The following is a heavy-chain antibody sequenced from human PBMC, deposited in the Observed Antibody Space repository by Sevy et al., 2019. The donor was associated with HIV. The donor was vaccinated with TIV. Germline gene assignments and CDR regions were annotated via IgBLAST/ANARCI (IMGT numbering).Heavy chain of an antibody. J-gene: IGHJ4*02. CDR2: VSHSGNT. D-gene: IGHD2-2*02. Sequence: SETLSLTCTVSGDSVNTYYWSWIRQPPGKGLEWIGYVSHSGNTNYNPSLKSRVSMSVDTSTNQFSLKVKSVTAADTAVYYCARLRWDLVVVPGATPGCYFDSWGQGTLVTVSS. CDR3: ARLRWDLVVVPGATPGCYFDS. V-gene: IGHV4-59*08. CDR1: GDSVNTYY.